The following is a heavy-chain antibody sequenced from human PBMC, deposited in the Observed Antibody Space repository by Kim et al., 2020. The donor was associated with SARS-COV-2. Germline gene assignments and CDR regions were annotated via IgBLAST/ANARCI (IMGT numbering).Heavy chain of an antibody. D-gene: IGHD2-2*01. CDR2: ISYAVLYQ. CDR1: GFIFSDFG. J-gene: IGHJ4*01. V-gene: IGHV3-30*18. Sequence: GGSLRLSCAASGFIFSDFGMHWVRQAPGRGLEWVAGISYAVLYQYYEDSVKGRFSISRDNPRSTLLLQMSNLGPDDTAVYYCAKEISRQPLAMPLQYWG. CDR3: AKEISRQPLAMPLQY.